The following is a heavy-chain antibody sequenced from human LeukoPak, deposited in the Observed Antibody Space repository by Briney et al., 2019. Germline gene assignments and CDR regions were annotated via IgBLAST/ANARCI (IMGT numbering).Heavy chain of an antibody. CDR2: IYPRDRST. J-gene: IGHJ4*02. V-gene: IGHV1-46*01. Sequence: GASVKVSCKASGYTFTSNYIHWVRQAPGQGLEWMGMIYPRDRSTSYPQKFQGRVTVTRDTSTSTVHMELSGLRSEDTAVYYCARDQEGFDYWGQGTLVTVPS. CDR1: GYTFTSNY. CDR3: ARDQEGFDY.